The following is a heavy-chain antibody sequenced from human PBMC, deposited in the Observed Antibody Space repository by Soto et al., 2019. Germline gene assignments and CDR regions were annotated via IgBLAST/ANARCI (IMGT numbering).Heavy chain of an antibody. CDR1: GFSLSTSGVG. CDR3: AHRVHYYYSSGQADAFDI. D-gene: IGHD3-22*01. CDR2: IYWDDDK. V-gene: IGHV2-5*02. J-gene: IGHJ3*02. Sequence: QITLKESGPTLVKPTQTLTLTCTFSGFSLSTSGVGVGWIRQPPGKALEWLALIYWDDDKRYSPSLKSRLTITKDTSKTQVVLRMTNMDPVATATYYCAHRVHYYYSSGQADAFDIWGQGTMVTVSS.